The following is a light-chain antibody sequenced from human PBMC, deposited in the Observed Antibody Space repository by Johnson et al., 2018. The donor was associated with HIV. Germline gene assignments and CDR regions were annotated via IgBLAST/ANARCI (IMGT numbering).Light chain of an antibody. V-gene: IGLV1-51*01. CDR3: GTWDSSLTDCNV. J-gene: IGLJ1*01. Sequence: QSVLTQPPSVSAAPGQKVTISCSGSSSNIGNNYVSWYQQLPGTAPKLLIYDNNKRPSGIPDRFSGSKSGTSATLGITGLQTGDEADYYCGTWDSSLTDCNVFGTGTKVTVL. CDR1: SSNIGNNY. CDR2: DNN.